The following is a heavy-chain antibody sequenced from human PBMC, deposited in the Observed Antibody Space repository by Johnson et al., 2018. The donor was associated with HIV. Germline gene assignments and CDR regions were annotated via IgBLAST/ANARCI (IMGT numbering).Heavy chain of an antibody. CDR3: AKDLETGDDYVWGSYQLGAFDI. D-gene: IGHD3-16*02. CDR1: GFTLSDYW. CDR2: VNSDGYST. J-gene: IGHJ3*02. V-gene: IGHV3-74*01. Sequence: VQLVESGGGLVQPGGSLRLSCAAYGFTLSDYWMHWVRQGTGKGLAWVARVNSDGYSTSYAGSVKGRFTISRDNSKNTLYLQMNSLRAEDTAVYYCAKDLETGDDYVWGSYQLGAFDIWGQGTMVTVSS.